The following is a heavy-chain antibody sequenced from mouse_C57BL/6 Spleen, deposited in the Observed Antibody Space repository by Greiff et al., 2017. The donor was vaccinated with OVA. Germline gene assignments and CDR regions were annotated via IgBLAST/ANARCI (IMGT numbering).Heavy chain of an antibody. Sequence: VQLQQSGAELAKPGASVKLSCKASGYTFTSYWMHWVKQRPGQGLEWIGYINPSSGYTKYNQKFKDKATLTADKSSSTAYMQLSSLTYEDSAVYYCARVTTVHYYAMDYWGQGTSVTVSS. D-gene: IGHD1-1*01. J-gene: IGHJ4*01. CDR1: GYTFTSYW. CDR2: INPSSGYT. CDR3: ARVTTVHYYAMDY. V-gene: IGHV1-7*01.